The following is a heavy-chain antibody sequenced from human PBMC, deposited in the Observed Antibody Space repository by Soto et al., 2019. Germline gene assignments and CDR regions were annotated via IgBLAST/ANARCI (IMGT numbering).Heavy chain of an antibody. CDR3: ARDRDIAARPSYYYYGMDV. V-gene: IGHV6-1*01. Sequence: SQTLSLTCAISGDSVSSNSAAWNRIRQSPSRGLDWLGRTYYRSKWYNDYAVSVKSRITINTDTSKNQFSLQLNSVTPEDTAVYYCARDRDIAARPSYYYYGMDVWGQGTTVTVSS. CDR2: TYYRSKWYN. D-gene: IGHD6-6*01. J-gene: IGHJ6*02. CDR1: GDSVSSNSAA.